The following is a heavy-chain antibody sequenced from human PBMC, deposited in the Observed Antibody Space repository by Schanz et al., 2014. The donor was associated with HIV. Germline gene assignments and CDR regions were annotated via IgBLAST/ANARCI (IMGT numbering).Heavy chain of an antibody. CDR2: INQDGSEK. V-gene: IGHV3-7*01. J-gene: IGHJ4*02. CDR3: LGGLTW. CDR1: GFTLSTSW. Sequence: EVRLVESGGGLVQPGESLRLSCLASGFTLSTSWMRWVRQAPGMGLEWVANINQDGSEKYYVDSVKGRFTISRDNAKNSLYLQMSSLRVEDTAVYYCLGGLTWWGQGTLVIVSS.